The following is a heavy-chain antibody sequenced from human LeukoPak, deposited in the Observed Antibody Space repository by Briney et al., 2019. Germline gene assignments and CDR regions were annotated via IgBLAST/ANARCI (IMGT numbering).Heavy chain of an antibody. CDR3: ARVKGVVAVNWFDP. J-gene: IGHJ5*02. CDR2: IYYSGST. V-gene: IGHV4-59*01. D-gene: IGHD2-15*01. CDR1: GGSISSYY. Sequence: ASETLSLTCTVSGGSISSYYWSWIRQPPGKGLEWIGYIYYSGSTNYNPSLKSRVTISVDTSKNQFSLKLSSVTAADTAVYYCARVKGVVAVNWFDPWGQGTLVTVPS.